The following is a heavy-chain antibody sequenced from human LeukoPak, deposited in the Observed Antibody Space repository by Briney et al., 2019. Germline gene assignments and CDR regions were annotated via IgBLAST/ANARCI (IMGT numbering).Heavy chain of an antibody. CDR3: ARGEMATIEDAFDI. CDR2: IYYSGST. J-gene: IGHJ3*02. D-gene: IGHD5-24*01. CDR1: GGSISSYY. V-gene: IGHV4-59*01. Sequence: PSETLSLTCTVSGGSISSYYWSWIRQPPGKGLEWIGYIYYSGSTNYNSSLKSRVTISLDTSKNQFSLKLSSVTAADTAIYYCARGEMATIEDAFDIWGRGTMVTVSS.